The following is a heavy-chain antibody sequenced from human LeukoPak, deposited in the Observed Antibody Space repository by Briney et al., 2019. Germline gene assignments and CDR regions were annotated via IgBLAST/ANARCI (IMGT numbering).Heavy chain of an antibody. CDR3: AKDLGTRSVHDALDI. Sequence: PGGSLRLSCAASGFAFRNYGVHWVRQAPGKGLEWVTFIRDDGSIKSYADSVKGRFTISRDNSKNTMYLQMDSLRAEDTAIYYCAKDLGTRSVHDALDIXGQGTMVTVSS. CDR2: IRDDGSIK. V-gene: IGHV3-30*02. J-gene: IGHJ3*02. D-gene: IGHD1-1*01. CDR1: GFAFRNYG.